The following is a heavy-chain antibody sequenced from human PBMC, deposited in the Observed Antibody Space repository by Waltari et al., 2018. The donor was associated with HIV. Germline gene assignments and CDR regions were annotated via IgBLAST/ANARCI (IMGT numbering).Heavy chain of an antibody. D-gene: IGHD1-26*01. V-gene: IGHV3-21*01. J-gene: IGHJ3*02. Sequence: EVQLVASGGGLFKPGGSLRLSCAAAEFTSSSYSMNWGRQAPGKGLEGVSSISSSSSYIYYADSVKGRFTISRDNAKNSLYLQMNSLRAEDTAVYYCARDLPGSYDAFDIWGQGTMVTVSS. CDR3: ARDLPGSYDAFDI. CDR1: EFTSSSYS. CDR2: ISSSSSYI.